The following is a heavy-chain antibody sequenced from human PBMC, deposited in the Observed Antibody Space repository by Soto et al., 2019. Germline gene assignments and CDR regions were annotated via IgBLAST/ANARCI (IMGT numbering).Heavy chain of an antibody. CDR2: INSDGSST. D-gene: IGHD2-15*01. J-gene: IGHJ4*02. CDR3: ARVYCSGGRCYHLEQ. CDR1: GFTFSSYW. V-gene: IGHV3-74*01. Sequence: PGGSLRLSCAASGFTFSSYWMHWVRQAPGEGLVWVSRINSDGSSTSYADSVKGRFTISRDNAKNTLYLQMNSLRAEDTAVYYCARVYCSGGRCYHLEQWGQGTPVTVSS.